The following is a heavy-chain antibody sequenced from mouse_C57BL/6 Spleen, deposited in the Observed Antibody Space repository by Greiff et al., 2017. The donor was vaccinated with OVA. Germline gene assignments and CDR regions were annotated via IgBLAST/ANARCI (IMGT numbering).Heavy chain of an antibody. D-gene: IGHD1-1*02. CDR2: IDPETGGT. V-gene: IGHV1-15*01. CDR3: TRRWARYFEV. Sequence: QVQLQQSGAELVRPGASVTLSCKASGYTFTDYEMHWVKQTPVHGLEWIGAIDPETGGTAYNQKFKGKAILTADKSSSTAYMELRSLTSEDSAVYYCTRRWARYFEVWGTGTTVTVSS. J-gene: IGHJ1*03. CDR1: GYTFTDYE.